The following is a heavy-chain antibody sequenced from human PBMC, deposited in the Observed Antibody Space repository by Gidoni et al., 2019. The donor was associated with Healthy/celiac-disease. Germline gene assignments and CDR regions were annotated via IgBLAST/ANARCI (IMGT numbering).Heavy chain of an antibody. CDR1: GYTCTSYA. D-gene: IGHD3-9*01. Sequence: QVQLFQSGSELKKPGPAVTVPCKASGYTCTSYAMNRVRQAPGQGLDWMGWINTNTGNPTYAQGFTGRFVFSLDTSVSTAYLQISSLKAEDTAVYYCATHDILTGYHTRDVWGQGTTVTVSS. CDR3: ATHDILTGYHTRDV. J-gene: IGHJ6*02. V-gene: IGHV7-4-1*02. CDR2: INTNTGNP.